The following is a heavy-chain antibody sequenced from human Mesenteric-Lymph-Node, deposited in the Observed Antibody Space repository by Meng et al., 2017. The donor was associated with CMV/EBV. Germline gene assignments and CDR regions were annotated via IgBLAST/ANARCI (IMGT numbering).Heavy chain of an antibody. Sequence: ASGFTFSSYSMNWVRQAPGKGLEWVSSISSRSSYTYYADSLKGRFTISRDNAKNSLYLQMNSLRVEDTAVYYCARDGGAGATNWFDPWGQGTLVTVSS. CDR1: GFTFSSYS. V-gene: IGHV3-21*01. CDR3: ARDGGAGATNWFDP. CDR2: ISSRSSYT. J-gene: IGHJ5*02. D-gene: IGHD1-26*01.